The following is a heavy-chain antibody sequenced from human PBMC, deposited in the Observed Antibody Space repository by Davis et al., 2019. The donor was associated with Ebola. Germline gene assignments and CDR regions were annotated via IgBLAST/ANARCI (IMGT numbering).Heavy chain of an antibody. CDR2: IFPGDSDT. CDR3: ARRALDQHYYYYMDV. Sequence: GESLKISCQGVGFTFTNYWIGWVRQMSGKGLEWMGIIFPGDSDTKYSPSFQGQVTISADRSTSTVYLQWSSLKDSDTAMYYCARRALDQHYYYYMDVWGKGTTVTVS. CDR1: GFTFTNYW. V-gene: IGHV5-51*01. J-gene: IGHJ6*03. D-gene: IGHD2-2*03.